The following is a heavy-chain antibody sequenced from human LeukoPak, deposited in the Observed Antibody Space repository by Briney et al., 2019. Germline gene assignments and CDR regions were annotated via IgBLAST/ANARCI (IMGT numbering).Heavy chain of an antibody. V-gene: IGHV1-2*02. Sequence: GASVKVSCKASGYTFTSYYMHWVRRAPGQGLEWMGWINPDNGGTNYAQKFQGRVTMTRDMSISTAYMELSRLRSDDTAVYYCARDPSHSGYDYLYYFDYWGQGTLVTVSS. D-gene: IGHD5-12*01. CDR2: INPDNGGT. CDR1: GYTFTSYY. CDR3: ARDPSHSGYDYLYYFDY. J-gene: IGHJ4*02.